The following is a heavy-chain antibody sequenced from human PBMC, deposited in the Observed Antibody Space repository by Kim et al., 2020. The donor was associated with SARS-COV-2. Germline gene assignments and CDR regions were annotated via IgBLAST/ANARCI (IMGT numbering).Heavy chain of an antibody. CDR1: GGTFSSYA. D-gene: IGHD2-2*02. CDR3: ASSEDETDIVVVPAAIRGWFDP. V-gene: IGHV1-69*13. J-gene: IGHJ5*02. Sequence: SVKVSCKASGGTFSSYAISWVRQAPGQGLEWMGGIIPIFGTANYAQKFQGRVTITADESTSTAYMELSSLRSEDTAVYYCASSEDETDIVVVPAAIRGWFDPWGQGTLVTVSS. CDR2: IIPIFGTA.